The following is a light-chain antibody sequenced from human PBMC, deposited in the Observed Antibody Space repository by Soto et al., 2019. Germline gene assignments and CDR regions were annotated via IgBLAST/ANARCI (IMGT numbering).Light chain of an antibody. CDR1: SSNIGSNT. CDR3: AAWDDSLNGSV. CDR2: SNN. V-gene: IGLV1-44*01. J-gene: IGLJ7*01. Sequence: QSVLTQPPSASGTPGQRVTISCSGSSSNIGSNTGNWYQQLPGTAPNLLIYSNNQQPSGVPDRCSGSKSGTSASLAISGLQYEDEDDYYCAAWDDSLNGSVFGGGTQLTVL.